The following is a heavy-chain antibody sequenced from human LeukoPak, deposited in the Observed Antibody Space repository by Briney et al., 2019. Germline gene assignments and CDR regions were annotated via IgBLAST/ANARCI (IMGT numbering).Heavy chain of an antibody. J-gene: IGHJ4*02. CDR1: GGSISSYY. Sequence: ASETLSLTCTVSGGSISSYYWSWIRQPAGKGLEWIGRIYTSGSTNYNPSLKSRVTMSVDTSKNQFSLKLSSVTAADTAVYYCARDFGYSSSWYRGKYFDYWGQGTLVTVSS. CDR3: ARDFGYSSSWYRGKYFDY. CDR2: IYTSGST. D-gene: IGHD6-13*01. V-gene: IGHV4-4*07.